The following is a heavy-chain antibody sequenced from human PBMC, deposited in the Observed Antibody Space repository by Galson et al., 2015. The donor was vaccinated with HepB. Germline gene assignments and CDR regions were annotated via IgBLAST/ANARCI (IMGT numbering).Heavy chain of an antibody. J-gene: IGHJ4*02. CDR3: ARVPSRELLYFDY. CDR1: GFTFSSYS. CDR2: ISTSSSSI. V-gene: IGHV3-48*04. D-gene: IGHD1-26*01. Sequence: SLRLSCAASGFTFSSYSMNWVRQAPGKGLEWVSYISTSSSSIYYADSVKGRFTISRDNAKNSLYLQMNSLRAEDTAVYYCARVPSRELLYFDYWGQGTLVTVSS.